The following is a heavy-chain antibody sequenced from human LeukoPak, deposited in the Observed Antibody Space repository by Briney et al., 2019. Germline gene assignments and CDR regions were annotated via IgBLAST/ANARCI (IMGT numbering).Heavy chain of an antibody. CDR1: GGTFSSYA. V-gene: IGHV1-69*13. J-gene: IGHJ4*02. CDR2: IIPIFGTA. Sequence: SVKVSCKASGGTFSSYAISWVRQAPGQGLEWMGGIIPIFGTANYAQKSQGRVTITADESTSTAYMELSSLRSEGTAVYYCASMTTVTTWLDYWGQGTLVTVSS. D-gene: IGHD4-17*01. CDR3: ASMTTVTTWLDY.